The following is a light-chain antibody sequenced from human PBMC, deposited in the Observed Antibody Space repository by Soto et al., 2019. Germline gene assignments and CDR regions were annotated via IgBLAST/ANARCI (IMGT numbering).Light chain of an antibody. CDR3: QSYDSSLTVV. V-gene: IGLV1-40*01. Sequence: QSVLTQPPSVSGAPGQRVTISCTGSSSNIGAGYDVHWYQQFPGTTPKFLIYGNTNRPSGVPDRFSAYKSGTSASLDITGLQAEDEAEYFCQSYDSSLTVVFGGGTKLTVL. CDR1: SSNIGAGYD. CDR2: GNT. J-gene: IGLJ2*01.